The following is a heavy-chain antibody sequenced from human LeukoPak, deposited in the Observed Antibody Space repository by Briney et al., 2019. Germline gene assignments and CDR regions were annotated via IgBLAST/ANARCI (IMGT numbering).Heavy chain of an antibody. J-gene: IGHJ4*02. CDR2: IRYDGSNK. CDR1: GFTFSSYG. D-gene: IGHD4-11*01. V-gene: IGHV3-30*02. Sequence: PGGSLRLSCAASGFTFSSYGMHWVRQAPGKGLEWVAFIRYDGSNKYYADSVKGRFTISRDNPKNTLYLQMNSLRAEDTAVYYCAKLATVTTSHFDYWGQGTLVTVSS. CDR3: AKLATVTTSHFDY.